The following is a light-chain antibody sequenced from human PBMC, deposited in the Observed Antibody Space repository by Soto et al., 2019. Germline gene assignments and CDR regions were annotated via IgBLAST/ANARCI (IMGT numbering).Light chain of an antibody. CDR1: NIGSKS. CDR2: DDS. Sequence: SYVLTQPPSVAVAPGQTARITCGGDNIGSKSVHWYQQKPGQAPLLVVYDDSDRPSGIPERFSGSNSGNTATLTISRVEAGDEADYYCQVWDSSSDHVIFGGGTKVTVL. CDR3: QVWDSSSDHVI. V-gene: IGLV3-21*02. J-gene: IGLJ2*01.